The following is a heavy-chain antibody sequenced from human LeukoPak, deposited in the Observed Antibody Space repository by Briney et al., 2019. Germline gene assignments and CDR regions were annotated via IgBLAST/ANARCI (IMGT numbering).Heavy chain of an antibody. Sequence: GGSLRLSCAASGFTVSSNYMSWVRQAPGKGLEWVSVIYSGGSTYYVDSVKGRFTISRDNSKNTLYLQMNSLRAEDTAVYYCAREAANYYNILTGSKGAFDIWGKGTMVTVSS. CDR1: GFTVSSNY. J-gene: IGHJ3*02. V-gene: IGHV3-66*01. CDR2: IYSGGST. CDR3: AREAANYYNILTGSKGAFDI. D-gene: IGHD3-9*01.